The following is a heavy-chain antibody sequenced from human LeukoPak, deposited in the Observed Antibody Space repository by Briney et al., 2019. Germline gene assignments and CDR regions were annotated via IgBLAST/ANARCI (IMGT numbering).Heavy chain of an antibody. CDR2: IIPILGIA. V-gene: IGHV1-69*04. D-gene: IGHD3-22*01. CDR1: GYTFTIYG. Sequence: GASVKFCCKASGYTFTIYGISWVGRAPCQGHAWMGRIIPILGIANYAQKFQCRVTITADEDTSTAYMELSSLRSEDTAVYYCARDGRSYYDTYYYYGMDVWGQGTTVTVSS. CDR3: ARDGRSYYDTYYYYGMDV. J-gene: IGHJ6*02.